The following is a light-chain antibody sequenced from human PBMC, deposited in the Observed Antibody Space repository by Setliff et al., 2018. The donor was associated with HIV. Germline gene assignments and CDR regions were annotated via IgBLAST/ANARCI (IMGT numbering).Light chain of an antibody. CDR2: EVR. J-gene: IGLJ1*01. Sequence: QSALTQPASVSGSPGQSITISCTGTSSDVGGYSYVSWYQQHPGKAPKLIIYEVRNRPSGVSNRFSGSKSGNTASLTVSVLQAEDEADYYCSSYAITNALPFGTGTKVTVL. CDR1: SSDVGGYSY. V-gene: IGLV2-14*01. CDR3: SSYAITNALP.